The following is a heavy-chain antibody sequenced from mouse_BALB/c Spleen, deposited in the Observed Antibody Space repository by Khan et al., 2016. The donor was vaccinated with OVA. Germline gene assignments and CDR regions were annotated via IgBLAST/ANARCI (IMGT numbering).Heavy chain of an antibody. CDR2: IWGGGST. J-gene: IGHJ4*01. CDR1: GFSLTDYG. Sequence: QVQLKQSGPGLVAPSQSLSITCTVSGFSLTDYGVSWIRQPPGKGLEWLGVIWGGGSTYYNSALKSRLSISKDNSKSQVFLKMNSLQTDDTAMYYCAKGLWYYYFAVDYWGQGTSVTVSS. CDR3: AKGLWYYYFAVDY. D-gene: IGHD1-1*02. V-gene: IGHV2-6-5*01.